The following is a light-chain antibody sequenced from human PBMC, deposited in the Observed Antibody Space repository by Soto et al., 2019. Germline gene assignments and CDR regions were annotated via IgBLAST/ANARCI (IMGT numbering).Light chain of an antibody. CDR3: SSYTVSTDVV. V-gene: IGLV2-14*01. CDR1: TSDFVNYNY. J-gene: IGLJ2*01. CDR2: EVS. Sequence: QSVLTQPASLSGAPGQSVTISCSGTTSDFVNYNYVSWYQHHPGKAPQLILFEVSNRPSGVSSRFSGSKSGNTASLIISGLQAEDEAYYYCSSYTVSTDVVFGGGTKVTDL.